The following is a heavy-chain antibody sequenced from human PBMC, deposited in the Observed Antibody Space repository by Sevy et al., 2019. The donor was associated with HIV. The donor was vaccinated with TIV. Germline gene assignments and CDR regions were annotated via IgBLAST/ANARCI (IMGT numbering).Heavy chain of an antibody. J-gene: IGHJ4*02. D-gene: IGHD3-16*01. Sequence: GGSLRLSCAASGFTFSSYSMNWVRQAPGKGLEWVSSISSSSSYIYYADSVKGRFTISRDNAKNSLYLQMNSLRAEDMAVYYCARYSNGGEAYYFDYWGQGTLVTVSS. CDR2: ISSSSSYI. CDR1: GFTFSSYS. V-gene: IGHV3-21*01. CDR3: ARYSNGGEAYYFDY.